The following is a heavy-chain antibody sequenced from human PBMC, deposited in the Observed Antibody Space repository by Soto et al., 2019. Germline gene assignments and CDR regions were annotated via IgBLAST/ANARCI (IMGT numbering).Heavy chain of an antibody. Sequence: QVQLQESGPGQVKPSETLSLTCTISGGSVSVYYWSWVRQSPGQGLEWIGYVYDSGTPYYNPSLKSRVIISADTSKNQISLKLTSTTAADTAGYFCARGVGSSPPQYWGRGTLVTVSS. CDR1: GGSVSVYY. D-gene: IGHD1-26*01. V-gene: IGHV4-59*02. CDR2: VYDSGTP. CDR3: ARGVGSSPPQY. J-gene: IGHJ4*02.